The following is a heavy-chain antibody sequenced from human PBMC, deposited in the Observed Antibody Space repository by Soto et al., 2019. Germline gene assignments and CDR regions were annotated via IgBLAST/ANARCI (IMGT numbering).Heavy chain of an antibody. J-gene: IGHJ4*02. V-gene: IGHV4-31*03. CDR3: ARGWDSSGHGTDY. CDR1: GGSISSGGYY. Sequence: QVQLQESGPGLVKPSQTLSLTCTVSGGSISSGGYYWSWIRQHPGKGLEWIGYIYYSGSTYYNPSLKSRVTISVDPSKNQFSLKLSSVTAAATAVYYCARGWDSSGHGTDYWGQGTLVTVSS. D-gene: IGHD3-22*01. CDR2: IYYSGST.